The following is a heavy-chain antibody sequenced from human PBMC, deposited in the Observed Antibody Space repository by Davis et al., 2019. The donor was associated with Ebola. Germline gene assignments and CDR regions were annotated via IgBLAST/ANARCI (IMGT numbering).Heavy chain of an antibody. J-gene: IGHJ4*02. CDR1: GYIFSNYD. D-gene: IGHD2-21*02. CDR2: VNPYSGHT. V-gene: IGHV1-8*01. CDR3: ARGYSPKCRGGDWVNDF. Sequence: ASVKVSCKASGYIFSNYDINWVRQASGQGLEWMGWVNPYSGHTGYVEKFKGRVTMTGDPSISTAYMELSSLTIDDTAVYYCARGYSPKCRGGDWVNDFWGQGTLVTVST.